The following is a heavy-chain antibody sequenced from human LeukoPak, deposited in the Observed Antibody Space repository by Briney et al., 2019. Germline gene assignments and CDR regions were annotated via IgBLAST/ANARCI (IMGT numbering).Heavy chain of an antibody. CDR1: GYTFTGYY. D-gene: IGHD3-16*02. CDR3: ARDRAFGGVIVIGY. V-gene: IGHV1-18*04. J-gene: IGHJ4*02. CDR2: ISAYNGNT. Sequence: ASVKVSCKASGYTFTGYYMHWVRQAPGQGLEWMGWISAYNGNTNYAQKLQGRVTMTTDTSTSTAYMELRSLRSDDTAVYYCARDRAFGGVIVIGYWGQGTLVTVSS.